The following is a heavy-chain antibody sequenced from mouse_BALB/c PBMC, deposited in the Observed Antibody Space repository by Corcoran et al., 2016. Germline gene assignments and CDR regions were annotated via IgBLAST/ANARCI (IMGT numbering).Heavy chain of an antibody. V-gene: IGHV14-3*02. Sequence: EVQLQQSGAELVKPGASVKLYCTASGFNFKDTYMHWVKQRPEQGLEWIGRIDPANGNTKYDPKFQGKATITADTSSNTAYLQLSSLTSEDTAVYYCANWDYGGQGTTLTVSS. CDR1: GFNFKDTY. J-gene: IGHJ2*01. CDR2: IDPANGNT. D-gene: IGHD4-1*01. CDR3: ANWDY.